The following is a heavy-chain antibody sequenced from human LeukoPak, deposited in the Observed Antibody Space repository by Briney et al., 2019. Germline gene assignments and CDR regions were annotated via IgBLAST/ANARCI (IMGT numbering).Heavy chain of an antibody. CDR1: GGSISTYY. Sequence: SGTPSLTCTVSGGSISTYYWNWIRQPPGKGLEWIGYIYYSGSTNYNPSLTGRVTISVDTSKYQFSLKLSSVTAADTAVYYCAREYNYYDSSGWDAFEIWGQGTMVTVSS. CDR3: AREYNYYDSSGWDAFEI. D-gene: IGHD3-22*01. V-gene: IGHV4-59*01. CDR2: IYYSGST. J-gene: IGHJ3*02.